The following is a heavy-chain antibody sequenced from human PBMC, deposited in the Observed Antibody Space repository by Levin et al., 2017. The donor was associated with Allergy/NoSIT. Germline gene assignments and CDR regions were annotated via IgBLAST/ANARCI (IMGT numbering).Heavy chain of an antibody. V-gene: IGHV3-30*18. CDR3: AKDPRLNYYGSGSYYKMRREFDP. J-gene: IGHJ5*02. CDR1: GFTFSSYG. Sequence: PGGSLRLSCAASGFTFSSYGMHWVRQAPGKGLEWVAVISYDGSNKYYADSVKGRFTISRDNSKNTLYLQMNSLRAEDTAVYYCAKDPRLNYYGSGSYYKMRREFDPWGQGTLVTVSS. D-gene: IGHD3-10*01. CDR2: ISYDGSNK.